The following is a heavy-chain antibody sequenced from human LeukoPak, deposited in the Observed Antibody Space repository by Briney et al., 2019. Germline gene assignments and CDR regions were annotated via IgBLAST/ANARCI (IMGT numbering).Heavy chain of an antibody. Sequence: PGGSLRLSCAASGFTFSSYEMNWVRQAPGKGLEWVAVISYDGSNKYYADSVKGRFTISRDNSKNTLYLQMNSLRAEDTAVYYCARGMYPGIAVAGPDYWGQGTLVTVSS. CDR1: GFTFSSYE. D-gene: IGHD6-19*01. V-gene: IGHV3-30-3*01. CDR3: ARGMYPGIAVAGPDY. J-gene: IGHJ4*02. CDR2: ISYDGSNK.